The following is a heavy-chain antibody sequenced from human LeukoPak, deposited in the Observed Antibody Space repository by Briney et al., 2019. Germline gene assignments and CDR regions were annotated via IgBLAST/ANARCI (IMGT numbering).Heavy chain of an antibody. J-gene: IGHJ6*03. D-gene: IGHD6-13*01. V-gene: IGHV3-21*01. CDR1: GFTFSSYS. CDR3: ARAQVAAAGVMTTTSYYYYMDV. CDR2: ISSSSSYI. Sequence: GGSLRLSCAASGFTFSSYSMNWVRQAPGKGLEWVSSISSSSSYIYYADSVKGRFTISRDNAKNSLYLQMNSLRAEDTAVYYCARAQVAAAGVMTTTSYYYYMDVWGKGTTVTISS.